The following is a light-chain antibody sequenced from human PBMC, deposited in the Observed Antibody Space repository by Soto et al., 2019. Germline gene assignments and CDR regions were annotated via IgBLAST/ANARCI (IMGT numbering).Light chain of an antibody. CDR3: QQYNNWPRT. Sequence: EIVMTQSPATLSVSPGERATLSCRASQSVCGNLAWYQQKPGQAPRLLIYGASTRATGIPARFSGSGSGTEFTLTISGLQSEDFAVYYCQQYNNWPRTFGQGTKVEIK. J-gene: IGKJ1*01. CDR1: QSVCGN. CDR2: GAS. V-gene: IGKV3-15*01.